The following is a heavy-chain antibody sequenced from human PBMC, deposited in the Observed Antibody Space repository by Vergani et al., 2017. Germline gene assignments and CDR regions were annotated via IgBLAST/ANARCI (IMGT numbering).Heavy chain of an antibody. V-gene: IGHV1-2*02. CDR3: ARDISGYYGSGSYYNSRWFDP. CDR1: GYTFTGYY. J-gene: IGHJ5*02. CDR2: INPNSGGT. Sequence: QVQLVQSGAEVQKPGASVKVSCKASGYTFTGYYMHWVRQAPGQGLEWMGWINPNSGGTNYAQKFQGRVTMTRDTSISTAYMELSRLRSDDTAVYYCARDISGYYGSGSYYNSRWFDPWGQGTLVTVSS. D-gene: IGHD3-10*01.